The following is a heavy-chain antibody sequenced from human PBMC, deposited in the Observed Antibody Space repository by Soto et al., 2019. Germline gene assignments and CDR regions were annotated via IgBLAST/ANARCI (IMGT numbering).Heavy chain of an antibody. Sequence: ASVKVSCKASGGTFSTFGISWVRQAPGQGLEWMGGIIPFFGTARYSQKFEDRITITADESTNTVYMDLRSLTSEDTAIYYCAKSAPMDAGDKYYYXFWGQGALVT. V-gene: IGHV1-69*13. CDR1: GGTFSTFG. D-gene: IGHD4-17*01. CDR3: AKSAPMDAGDKYYYXF. CDR2: IIPFFGTA. J-gene: IGHJ4*02.